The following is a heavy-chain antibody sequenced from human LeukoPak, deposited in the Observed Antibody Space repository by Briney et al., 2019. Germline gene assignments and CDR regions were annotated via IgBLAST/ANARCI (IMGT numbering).Heavy chain of an antibody. D-gene: IGHD3-9*01. CDR3: ARKHITDYDILTGYPLGWFDP. Sequence: HTGGSLRLSCAASGFTFSSYWMSWVRQAPGKGLEWVANIKQDGSEKYYVDSVKGRFTISRDNAKNSLYLQMNSLRAEDTAVYYCARKHITDYDILTGYPLGWFDPWGQGTLVTVSS. V-gene: IGHV3-7*01. CDR1: GFTFSSYW. J-gene: IGHJ5*02. CDR2: IKQDGSEK.